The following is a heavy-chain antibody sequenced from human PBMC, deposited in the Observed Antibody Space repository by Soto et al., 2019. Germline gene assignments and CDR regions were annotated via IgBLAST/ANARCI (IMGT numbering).Heavy chain of an antibody. V-gene: IGHV4-30-4*01. CDR1: GGSISSGDYY. CDR3: AREMVRGVIIENWFDP. D-gene: IGHD3-10*01. CDR2: IYYSEST. J-gene: IGHJ5*02. Sequence: TLSLTFTVSGGSISSGDYYWSWIRQPPGKGLEWIGYIYYSESTYYNPSLKSRVTISVDTSKNQFSLKLSSVTAADTAVYYCAREMVRGVIIENWFDPWGQGTLVTVSS.